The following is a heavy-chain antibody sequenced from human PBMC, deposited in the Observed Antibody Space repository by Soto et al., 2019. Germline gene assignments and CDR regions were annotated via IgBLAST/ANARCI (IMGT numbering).Heavy chain of an antibody. J-gene: IGHJ4*02. Sequence: SETLSLTCTVSGGSFSSYYWSWIRQPPGKRLEWIGYVYYTGSTNYNPSLKSRVTISVDTSKNPFSLTLSSVTAADSAVYYCARHPGASFDYWGQGTLVTVSS. CDR2: VYYTGST. V-gene: IGHV4-59*01. CDR3: ARHPGASFDY. CDR1: GGSFSSYY. D-gene: IGHD7-27*01.